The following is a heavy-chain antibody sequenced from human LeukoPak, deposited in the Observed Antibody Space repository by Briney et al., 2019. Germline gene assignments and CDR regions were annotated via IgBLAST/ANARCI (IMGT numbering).Heavy chain of an antibody. D-gene: IGHD2/OR15-2a*01. CDR2: ISQNGSEK. V-gene: IGHV3-7*01. J-gene: IGHJ3*01. CDR1: GFTICSDW. CDR3: ARAGYYGDDAFDL. Sequence: GGSLRLSCAGSGFTICSDWMSWVRQAPGKGLEWVAHISQNGSEKYYVDSVKGRLTISRDNAKNSLYLQMNSLRAEDTGIYYCARAGYYGDDAFDLWGQGTMVTVSS.